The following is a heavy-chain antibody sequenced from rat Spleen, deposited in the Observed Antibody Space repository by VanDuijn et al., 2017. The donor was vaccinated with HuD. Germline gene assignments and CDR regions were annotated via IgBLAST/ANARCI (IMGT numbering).Heavy chain of an antibody. CDR1: GFTFSDYY. Sequence: EVQLVESGGGLVQPGRSMKLSCAASGFTFSDYYMAWVRQAPKKGLEGVASISYEGTSTFYGESVKGRLTITRDNAKSTLYLLMNSLRSEDTATYYCARHEDYGGYSRDYFGYWGQGVMVTVSS. CDR2: ISYEGTST. J-gene: IGHJ2*01. CDR3: ARHEDYGGYSRDYFGY. D-gene: IGHD1-11*01. V-gene: IGHV5-22*01.